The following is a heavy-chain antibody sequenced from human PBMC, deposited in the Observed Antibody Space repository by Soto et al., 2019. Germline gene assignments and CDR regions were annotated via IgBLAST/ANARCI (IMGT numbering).Heavy chain of an antibody. CDR3: ARATKGNYYDSSGYDTWFDP. J-gene: IGHJ5*02. V-gene: IGHV4-31*03. CDR2: IYYSGNT. CDR1: GGSISSGVHY. Sequence: QVQLQESGPGLVKPSQTLSLTCTVSGGSISSGVHYWSWIRQHPGKGLEWIGYIYYSGNTYYNPSHRSRAIISVDTSKIQFSLKLRSVTAADTAVYYCARATKGNYYDSSGYDTWFDPWGQGTLVTVSS. D-gene: IGHD3-22*01.